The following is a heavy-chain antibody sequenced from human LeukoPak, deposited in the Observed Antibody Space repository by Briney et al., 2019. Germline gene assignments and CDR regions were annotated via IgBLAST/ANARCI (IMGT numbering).Heavy chain of an antibody. V-gene: IGHV3-13*01. J-gene: IGHJ4*02. D-gene: IGHD3-16*01. CDR2: IGTAGDT. CDR3: ARELRGIGIDY. Sequence: GGSLRLSCAASGFTFSSHDMPWVRQTPGKGLEWVSGIGTAGDTYYPDSVKGRFTISRENARNSLYLQMNSLRAGDTAVYYCARELRGIGIDYWGQGTLVTVSS. CDR1: GFTFSSHD.